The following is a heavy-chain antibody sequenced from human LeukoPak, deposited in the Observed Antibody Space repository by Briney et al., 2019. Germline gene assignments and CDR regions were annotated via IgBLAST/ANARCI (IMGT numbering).Heavy chain of an antibody. Sequence: ASVKVSCKASGYTFTSYGISWVRQAPGQGLEWMGWISAYSGNTNYAQKLHGRVTMTTDTSTSTAYMGLSSLRSEDTAVYYCARGLLWFGELSSYYGMDVWGQGTTVTVSS. D-gene: IGHD3-10*01. V-gene: IGHV1-18*01. J-gene: IGHJ6*02. CDR3: ARGLLWFGELSSYYGMDV. CDR2: ISAYSGNT. CDR1: GYTFTSYG.